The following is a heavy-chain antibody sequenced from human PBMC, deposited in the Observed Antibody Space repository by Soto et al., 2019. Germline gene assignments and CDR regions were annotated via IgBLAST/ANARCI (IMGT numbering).Heavy chain of an antibody. J-gene: IGHJ4*02. CDR1: GFSLSTIGVA. CDR3: ARIFDFWSGYYFSY. Sequence: SGPTLVNPTQTLTLACTFPGFSLSTIGVAVGWIRQAPRKAPEWLAFIFWDDDKRYSPSLENRLTITKDTSKNQVVLTMTNMDPVDTATYYCARIFDFWSGYYFSYWGRGTLIIVSS. CDR2: IFWDDDK. D-gene: IGHD3-3*01. V-gene: IGHV2-5*02.